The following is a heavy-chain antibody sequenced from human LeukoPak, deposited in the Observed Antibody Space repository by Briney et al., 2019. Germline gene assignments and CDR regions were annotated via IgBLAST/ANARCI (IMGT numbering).Heavy chain of an antibody. J-gene: IGHJ6*03. CDR2: IIPIFGTA. CDR3: ARQSEVPAATPHYHYMDV. V-gene: IGHV1-69*05. Sequence: SSVKVSCKASGGTFSSYAISWVRQAPGQGLEWMGGIIPIFGTANYAQKFQGRVTITTDEATSTAYMELSSLRSEDTAVYYCARQSEVPAATPHYHYMDVWGKGTTVTVPS. D-gene: IGHD2-2*02. CDR1: GGTFSSYA.